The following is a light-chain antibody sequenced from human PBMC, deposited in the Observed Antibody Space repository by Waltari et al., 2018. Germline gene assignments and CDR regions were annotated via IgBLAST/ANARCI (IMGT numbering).Light chain of an antibody. V-gene: IGLV2-14*03. CDR3: SSYSRSSTFYV. CDR2: DVS. CDR1: TSDVGGYNY. Sequence: QSALTQPASVSGSPGQSITISCTGTTSDVGGYNYVSWYQQHPGKAPKLMIYDVSKRPSGVSDRFSSSKSGNTASLTISGLQTEDEADYYFSSYSRSSTFYVFGTGTKVTVL. J-gene: IGLJ1*01.